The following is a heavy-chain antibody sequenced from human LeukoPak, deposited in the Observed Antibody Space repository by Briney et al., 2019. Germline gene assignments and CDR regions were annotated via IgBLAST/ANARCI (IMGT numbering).Heavy chain of an antibody. J-gene: IGHJ3*02. V-gene: IGHV3-33*08. CDR1: GFTFSSYS. D-gene: IGHD3-22*01. CDR2: IWYDGSNK. CDR3: AKAPYYYDSSGHQRGAFDI. Sequence: PGGSLRLSCAASGFTFSSYSMNWVRQAPGKGLEWVAVIWYDGSNKYYADSVKGRFTISRDNSKNTLYLQMNSLRAEDTAVYYCAKAPYYYDSSGHQRGAFDIWGQGTMVTVSS.